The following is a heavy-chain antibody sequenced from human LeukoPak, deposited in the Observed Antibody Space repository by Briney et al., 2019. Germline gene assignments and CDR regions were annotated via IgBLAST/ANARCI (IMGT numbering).Heavy chain of an antibody. CDR2: INHSVST. CDR3: ARKGMITFGGVIKQRGNWFDP. J-gene: IGHJ5*02. CDR1: GGSFSGYY. Sequence: SETLSLTCAVYGGSFSGYYWSWIRQPPGKGLEWIGEINHSVSTNYNPSLKRRVTISVDPSKTQFSLNLSSVPAADTAVYYCARKGMITFGGVIKQRGNWFDPWGQGTLVTVSS. V-gene: IGHV4-34*01. D-gene: IGHD3-16*01.